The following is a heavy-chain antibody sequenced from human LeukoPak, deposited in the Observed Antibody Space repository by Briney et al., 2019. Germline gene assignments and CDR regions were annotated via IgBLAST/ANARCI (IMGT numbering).Heavy chain of an antibody. D-gene: IGHD6-19*01. CDR3: ARDLVEQWLVHPFSVSGY. V-gene: IGHV4-39*07. Sequence: PETLSLTCTVSGGSISSSSYYWGWIRQPPGKGLEWIGSIYYSGSTYYNPSLKSRVTISVDTSKNQFSLKLSSVTAADTAVYYCARDLVEQWLVHPFSVSGYWGQGTLVTVSS. CDR1: GGSISSSSYY. J-gene: IGHJ4*02. CDR2: IYYSGST.